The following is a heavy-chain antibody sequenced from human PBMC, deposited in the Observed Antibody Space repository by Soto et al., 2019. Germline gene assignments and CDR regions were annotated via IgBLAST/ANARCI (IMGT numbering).Heavy chain of an antibody. CDR2: ISRDGSNT. CDR3: TKDPSTGYADH. Sequence: GGSLRLSCAASDFIFLDYAMTWVRQAPGKGLEWVSTISRDGSNTHYADSVKGRSTISRDNSKKTLYLEMSSLRGEDTAFYYCTKDPSTGYADHWGQGTLVTVSS. J-gene: IGHJ4*02. V-gene: IGHV3-23*01. CDR1: DFIFLDYA. D-gene: IGHD3-9*01.